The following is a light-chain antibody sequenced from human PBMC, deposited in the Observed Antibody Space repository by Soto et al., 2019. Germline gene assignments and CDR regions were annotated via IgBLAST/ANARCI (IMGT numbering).Light chain of an antibody. V-gene: IGKV1-5*03. J-gene: IGKJ4*01. CDR2: NAS. Sequence: DIQMTQSPSTLSASVGDRVTITCRASPSISSWLAWYQQKPGKAPKLLIYNASSLESGVPSRFSGSGYGTEGTLTISSLQPDDFATYYCQQYNSYPLTFGGGTKVEIK. CDR1: PSISSW. CDR3: QQYNSYPLT.